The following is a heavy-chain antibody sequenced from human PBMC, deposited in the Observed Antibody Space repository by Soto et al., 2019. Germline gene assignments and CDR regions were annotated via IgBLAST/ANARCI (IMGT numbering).Heavy chain of an antibody. CDR1: GFTFSNHW. D-gene: IGHD3-16*01. Sequence: GGSLRLSCVGSGFTFSNHWMNWVRQAPGQGLEWVANIKADGSEKYYVDSVKGRFTISRDNAKNSLYLQMNSLRAEDTAVYYCARARGVDYWGQGTQVTVSS. CDR3: ARARGVDY. V-gene: IGHV3-7*03. J-gene: IGHJ4*02. CDR2: IKADGSEK.